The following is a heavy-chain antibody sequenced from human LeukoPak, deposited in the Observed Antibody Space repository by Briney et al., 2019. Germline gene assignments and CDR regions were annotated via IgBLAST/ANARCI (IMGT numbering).Heavy chain of an antibody. CDR1: GYTFTSYY. V-gene: IGHV1-46*01. Sequence: VASVKVSCKTSGYTFTSYYMHWVRQAPGQGLEWMGIINPSGGSTSYAQKLQGRVTMTGDTSTSTVYMELSSLRSEDTAEYYCARGARWGSGYSMDAFDIWGQGTMVTVSS. CDR2: INPSGGST. J-gene: IGHJ3*02. D-gene: IGHD3-22*01. CDR3: ARGARWGSGYSMDAFDI.